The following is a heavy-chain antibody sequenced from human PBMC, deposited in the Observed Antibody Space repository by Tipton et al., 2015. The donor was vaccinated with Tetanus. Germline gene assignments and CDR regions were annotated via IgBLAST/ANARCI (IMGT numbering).Heavy chain of an antibody. D-gene: IGHD2-21*01. J-gene: IGHJ1*01. V-gene: IGHV3-23*01. CDR1: GFTFSSYW. CDR2: ISGSGDTT. CDR3: ATDGLPRGFVMVEATTQKYFRH. Sequence: SLRLSCAASGFTFSSYWMSWVRQAPGKGLVWVSSISGSGDTTYYADSVRGRFTVPRDNSKDTVYLDVRSLRDEDTAVYYCATDGLPRGFVMVEATTQKYFRHWGRGTLVTVSS.